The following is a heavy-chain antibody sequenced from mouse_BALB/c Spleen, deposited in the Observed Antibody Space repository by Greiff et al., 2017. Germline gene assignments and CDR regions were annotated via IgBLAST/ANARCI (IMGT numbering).Heavy chain of an antibody. V-gene: IGHV1-69*02. D-gene: IGHD2-1*01. CDR2: IYPSDSYT. Sequence: VQLQQPGAELVRPGASVKLSCKASGYTFTSYWINWVKQRPGQGLEWIGNIYPSDSYTNYNQKFKDKATLTVDKSSSTAYMQLSSPTSEDSAVYYCTRGGNSAWFAYWGQGTLVTVSA. J-gene: IGHJ3*01. CDR3: TRGGNSAWFAY. CDR1: GYTFTSYW.